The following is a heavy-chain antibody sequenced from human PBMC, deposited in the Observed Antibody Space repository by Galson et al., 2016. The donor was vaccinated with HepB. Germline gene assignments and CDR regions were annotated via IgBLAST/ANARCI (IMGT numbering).Heavy chain of an antibody. V-gene: IGHV1-18*01. Sequence: SVKVSCKASGYNFLSFSITWVRQAPGQGLEWMGWISAYNGNTTYAQKFQDRVTMTTETSTGTAYMESRGLTTDDTAVYYCARRSAAGLDFWGQGTLVAVSS. CDR1: GYNFLSFS. CDR2: ISAYNGNT. D-gene: IGHD1-14*01. J-gene: IGHJ4*02. CDR3: ARRSAAGLDF.